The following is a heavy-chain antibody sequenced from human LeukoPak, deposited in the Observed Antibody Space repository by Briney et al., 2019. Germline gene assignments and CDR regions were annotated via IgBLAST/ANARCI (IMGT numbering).Heavy chain of an antibody. CDR1: GFTFSDHY. J-gene: IGHJ4*02. V-gene: IGHV3-72*01. D-gene: IGHD3-16*01. Sequence: GGSLRLSCAASGFTFSDHYMEWVRQAPGKGLEWVGRSRNKAKGYSTECAASVKGRFTISRDDSKNSLYLQMNTLKTEDTAVYYCARLRLGEANFDYWGQGTLVTVSS. CDR3: ARLRLGEANFDY. CDR2: SRNKAKGYST.